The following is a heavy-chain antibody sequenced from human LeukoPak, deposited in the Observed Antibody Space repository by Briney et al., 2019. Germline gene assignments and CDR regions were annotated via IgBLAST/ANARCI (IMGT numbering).Heavy chain of an antibody. D-gene: IGHD3-22*01. CDR2: IYYSGST. CDR3: ARGPPYYYDSSGYRFFDY. J-gene: IGHJ4*02. CDR1: GGSISSSSYY. Sequence: SETLSLTCTVSGGSISSSSYYWGWIRQPPGKGLEWIGSIYYSGSTYYNPSLKSRVTISVDTSKNQFSLKLSSVTAADTAVYYCARGPPYYYDSSGYRFFDYWGQGTLVTVSS. V-gene: IGHV4-39*01.